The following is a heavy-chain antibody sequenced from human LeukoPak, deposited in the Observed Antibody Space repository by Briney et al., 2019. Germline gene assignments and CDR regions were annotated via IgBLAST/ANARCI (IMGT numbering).Heavy chain of an antibody. Sequence: PGGSLRLSCAASGFNVCSNYMSWVRQAPGKGLEWVSVLYSVGGTYYADSVQRRFTISRHNSRKTLYLQLNSRRPEDTAVYYCARGAYGGPFDCWGEGSLVSVSS. V-gene: IGHV3-53*04. CDR3: ARGAYGGPFDC. CDR1: GFNVCSNY. D-gene: IGHD4/OR15-4a*01. CDR2: LYSVGGT. J-gene: IGHJ4*02.